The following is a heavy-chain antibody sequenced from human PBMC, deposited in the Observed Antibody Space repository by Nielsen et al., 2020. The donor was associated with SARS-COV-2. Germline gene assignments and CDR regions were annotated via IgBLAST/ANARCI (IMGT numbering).Heavy chain of an antibody. D-gene: IGHD2-21*01. V-gene: IGHV3-9*01. CDR2: LSWNSGSI. CDR3: ARDIVVVSETQYYYGMDV. CDR1: GFTFDDYA. Sequence: GGSLTLSCAASGFTFDDYAMHWVRQAPGKGLERVSSLSWNSGSIGYADSVKGRFTISRDNATNSLYLQMNSLKAEDTAVYYCARDIVVVSETQYYYGMDVWGQGTTVTVSS. J-gene: IGHJ6*02.